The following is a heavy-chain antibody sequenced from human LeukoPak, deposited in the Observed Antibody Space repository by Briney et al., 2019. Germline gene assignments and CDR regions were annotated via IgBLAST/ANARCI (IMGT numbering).Heavy chain of an antibody. D-gene: IGHD2-15*01. CDR1: GYTFTGYY. Sequence: ASVKVSCKASGYTFTGYYMHWVRQAPGQGLEWMGWINPNSGGANYAQKFQGWVTMTRDTSISTAYMELSRLRSDDTAVYYCARGPPVVVAATHADYWGQGTLVTVSS. V-gene: IGHV1-2*04. CDR2: INPNSGGA. CDR3: ARGPPVVVAATHADY. J-gene: IGHJ4*02.